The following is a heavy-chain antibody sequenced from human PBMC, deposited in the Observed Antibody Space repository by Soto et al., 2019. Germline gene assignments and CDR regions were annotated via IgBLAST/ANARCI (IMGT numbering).Heavy chain of an antibody. D-gene: IGHD3-3*01. V-gene: IGHV3-23*01. CDR2: ISGSGGST. J-gene: IGHJ4*02. Sequence: GGSLRLSCAASGFTFSSYAMSWVRQAPGKGLEWVSAISGSGGSTYYADSVKGRFTISRDNSKNTLYLQMNSLRAEDTAVYYCAKSLPRSYDFWSGYNSEHQNQYYFVYWGQGTLVSVSS. CDR1: GFTFSSYA. CDR3: AKSLPRSYDFWSGYNSEHQNQYYFVY.